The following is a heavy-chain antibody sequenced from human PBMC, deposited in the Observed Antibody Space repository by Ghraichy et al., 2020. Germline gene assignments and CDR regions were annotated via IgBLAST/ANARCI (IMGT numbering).Heavy chain of an antibody. D-gene: IGHD4-23*01. CDR3: ARGSTVVRFYYYDGMDV. CDR1: GFSFSGYS. Sequence: GGSLRLSCVGSGFSFSGYSMNWVRQSPGKGLEWIAYITSSYRTTSYADSVKGRFTISRDNAHNSLYLQMNSLRDEDTAVYYCARGSTVVRFYYYDGMDVWGQGPTVTVPS. J-gene: IGHJ6*02. CDR2: ITSSYRTT. V-gene: IGHV3-48*02.